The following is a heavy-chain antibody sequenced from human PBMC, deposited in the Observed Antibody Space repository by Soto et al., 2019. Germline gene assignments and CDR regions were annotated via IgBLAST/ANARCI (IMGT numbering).Heavy chain of an antibody. V-gene: IGHV3-23*01. D-gene: IGHD1-26*01. Sequence: EVQLLESGGGLVQPGGSLRLSCAASGFTFSSYAMRWVRQAPVKGLEWVSAISGSGGSTYYADSVKGRFTSSRDNSKNTLYLRLNSLRAEATAVYYCARRGSGSDYDYWGQGTLVTVSS. CDR2: ISGSGGST. CDR3: ARRGSGSDYDY. J-gene: IGHJ4*02. CDR1: GFTFSSYA.